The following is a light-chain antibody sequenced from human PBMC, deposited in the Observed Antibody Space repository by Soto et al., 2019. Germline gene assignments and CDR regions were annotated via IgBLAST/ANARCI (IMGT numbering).Light chain of an antibody. V-gene: IGKV1-5*03. Sequence: DIQMTQSPSTRSASVGDRVTITCRASQSISIWLAWYQQKPGKAPKILIYKASSLESGVPSRFSGSGSGTEFTLTISGLQPDDFATYYCQQYSTYTPRTFGQGTKVDIK. CDR2: KAS. CDR3: QQYSTYTPRT. J-gene: IGKJ1*01. CDR1: QSISIW.